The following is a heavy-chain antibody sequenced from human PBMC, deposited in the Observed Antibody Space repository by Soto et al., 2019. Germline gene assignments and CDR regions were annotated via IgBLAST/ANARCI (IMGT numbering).Heavy chain of an antibody. D-gene: IGHD3-22*01. Sequence: QVQLVESGGGVVQPGRSLRLSCAASGFTFSTYAMHWVRQAPGKGLEWVAVLSYDGSNKYYADSVKGRFTISRDNSRNTLYLQMNSLRAEDTAVYYCARDRGIHASSGYYLGYFDYWGQGTLVTVSS. V-gene: IGHV3-30-3*01. CDR1: GFTFSTYA. CDR3: ARDRGIHASSGYYLGYFDY. CDR2: LSYDGSNK. J-gene: IGHJ4*02.